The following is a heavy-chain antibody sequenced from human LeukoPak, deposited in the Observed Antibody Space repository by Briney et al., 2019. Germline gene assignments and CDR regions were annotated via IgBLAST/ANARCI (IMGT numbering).Heavy chain of an antibody. CDR2: IYTSGST. CDR3: ARANLAPYYYGSGRIVFDP. J-gene: IGHJ5*02. CDR1: GGSISSGDYY. V-gene: IGHV4-61*02. Sequence: PSETLSLTCTVSGGSISSGDYYWSWIRQPAGKGLEWIGRIYTSGSTNYNPSLKSRVTMSVDTSKNQFSLKLSSVTAADTAVYYCARANLAPYYYGSGRIVFDPWGQGTLVTVSS. D-gene: IGHD3-10*01.